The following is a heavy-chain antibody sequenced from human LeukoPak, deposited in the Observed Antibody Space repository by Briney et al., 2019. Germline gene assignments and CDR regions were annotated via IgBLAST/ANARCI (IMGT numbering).Heavy chain of an antibody. J-gene: IGHJ4*02. V-gene: IGHV4-59*01. Sequence: SEPLSLTCTVSGGSISSYYWSWIRQPPGKGLEWIGYIYYSGSTNYNPSLKSRVTISVDTSKNQFSLKLSSVTAKDTAAYYCARFRNVRRGSDGYFFDYWGQGTLVTVSS. CDR2: IYYSGST. D-gene: IGHD5-12*01. CDR1: GGSISSYY. CDR3: ARFRNVRRGSDGYFFDY.